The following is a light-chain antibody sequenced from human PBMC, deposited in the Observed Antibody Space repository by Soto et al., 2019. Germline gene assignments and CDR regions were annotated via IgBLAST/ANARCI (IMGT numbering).Light chain of an antibody. V-gene: IGKV3-11*01. Sequence: ETVLTQSPATLSLSPGERATLSCRASQSVNNYLAWFQQIPGQAPRLLIYDASTRATGIPARFSGSGSGTDFTLTISSLEPEDFAVYYCQQRSNWPPAFGQGTKVDIK. CDR1: QSVNNY. CDR2: DAS. CDR3: QQRSNWPPA. J-gene: IGKJ1*01.